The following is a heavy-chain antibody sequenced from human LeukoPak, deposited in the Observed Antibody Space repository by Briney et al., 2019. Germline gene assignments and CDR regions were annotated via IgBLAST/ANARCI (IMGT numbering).Heavy chain of an antibody. Sequence: GGSLRLSCAASGFTVSSNYMSWVRQAPGKGLEWVGRIKSKTDGGTTDYAAPVRGRFTISRDDSKNTAYLQMNSLKTEDTAVYYCTRLVDPVYKLSSGYYYGGDWSQGTMVTVSS. CDR3: TRLVDPVYKLSSGYYYGGD. CDR1: GFTVSSNY. J-gene: IGHJ3*01. D-gene: IGHD3-22*01. CDR2: IKSKTDGGTT. V-gene: IGHV3-15*01.